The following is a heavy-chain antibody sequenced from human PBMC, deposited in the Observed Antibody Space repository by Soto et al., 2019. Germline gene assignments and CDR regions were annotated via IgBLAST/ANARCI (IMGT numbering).Heavy chain of an antibody. D-gene: IGHD3-22*01. Sequence: QVQLVQSGAEVKKPGSSVKVSCKASGGTFSSYAISWVRQAPGQGLEWMGGIIPIFGTANYAQKFQGRVTITADESTSTAYMELSSLRSEDTAVYYCARDRYYYDSSGYYSRYYGMDVWGRGTTVTVSS. J-gene: IGHJ6*02. V-gene: IGHV1-69*01. CDR1: GGTFSSYA. CDR3: ARDRYYYDSSGYYSRYYGMDV. CDR2: IIPIFGTA.